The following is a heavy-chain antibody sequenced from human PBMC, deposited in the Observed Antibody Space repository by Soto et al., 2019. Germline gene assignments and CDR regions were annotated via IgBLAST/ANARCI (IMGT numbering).Heavy chain of an antibody. V-gene: IGHV4-34*01. CDR1: GGSFSGYY. CDR3: ARGVTNIVLMVYPYYFDY. Sequence: SETLSLTCAVYGGSFSGYYWSWIRQPPGKGLEWIGEINHSGSTNYNPSLKSRVTISVDTSKNQFSLKLSSVTAADTAVYYCARGVTNIVLMVYPYYFDYWGQGTLVTVSS. CDR2: INHSGST. D-gene: IGHD2-8*01. J-gene: IGHJ4*02.